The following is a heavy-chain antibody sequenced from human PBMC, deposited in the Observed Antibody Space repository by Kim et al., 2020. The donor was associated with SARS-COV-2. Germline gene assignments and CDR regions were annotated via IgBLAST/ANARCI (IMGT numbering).Heavy chain of an antibody. V-gene: IGHV4-30-4*01. J-gene: IGHJ2*01. CDR1: GGSISSGDYY. Sequence: SETLSLTCTVSGGSISSGDYYWSWICQPPGNGREWIGYIYYSGSTYYNPALKSRVTISVHTSKNQFSLKLSSVTAANTAVYYCARGGTRWYFDLWGRGTLVTVSS. CDR3: ARGGTRWYFDL. CDR2: IYYSGST. D-gene: IGHD1-1*01.